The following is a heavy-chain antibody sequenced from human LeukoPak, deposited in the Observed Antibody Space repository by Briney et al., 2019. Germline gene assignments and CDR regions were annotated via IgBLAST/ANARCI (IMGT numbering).Heavy chain of an antibody. CDR1: GFTFSSYG. V-gene: IGHV3-33*06. Sequence: GGSLGLSCAASGFTFSSYGKHWVRQAPGKGLEWVAVIWYDGSNKYYADSVKGRFTISRDNSKNTLYLQMNSLRAEDTAVYYCAKGLDSSGWYSDYWGQGTLVTVSS. D-gene: IGHD6-19*01. J-gene: IGHJ4*02. CDR2: IWYDGSNK. CDR3: AKGLDSSGWYSDY.